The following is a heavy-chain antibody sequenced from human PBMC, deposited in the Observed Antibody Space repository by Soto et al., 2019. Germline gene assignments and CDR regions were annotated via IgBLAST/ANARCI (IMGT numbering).Heavy chain of an antibody. V-gene: IGHV3-48*01. CDR1: GFTFSSYS. CDR3: ARDLGSSWYPEYFQH. CDR2: ISSSSSTI. D-gene: IGHD6-13*01. J-gene: IGHJ1*01. Sequence: EVQLVESGGGLVQPGGSLILSSAASGFTFSSYSMNWVRQAPGKGLEWVSYISSSSSTIYYADSVKGRFTISRDNAKNSLYLQMNSLRAEDTAVYYCARDLGSSWYPEYFQHWGQGTLVTVSS.